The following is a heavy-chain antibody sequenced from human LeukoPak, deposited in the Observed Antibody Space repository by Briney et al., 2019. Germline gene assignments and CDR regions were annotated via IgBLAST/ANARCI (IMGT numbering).Heavy chain of an antibody. CDR1: GGSIISYY. J-gene: IGHJ6*03. Sequence: PSETLSLTCTVSGGSIISYYWSWIRQPPGKGLEWIGYIYYSGSTNYDPSLKSRVTISVDTSKNQFSLKLSSVTAADTAVYYCARGRSGYDYSNYYMDVWGKGSTVTVSS. CDR3: ARGRSGYDYSNYYMDV. CDR2: IYYSGST. V-gene: IGHV4-59*12. D-gene: IGHD3-3*01.